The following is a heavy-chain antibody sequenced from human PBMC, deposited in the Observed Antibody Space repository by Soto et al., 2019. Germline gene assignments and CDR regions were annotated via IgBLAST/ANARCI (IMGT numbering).Heavy chain of an antibody. CDR1: GYTFTSYG. D-gene: IGHD5-18*01. V-gene: IGHV1-18*01. CDR3: ARIGGGTAMVTGAFDI. Sequence: QVQLVQSGAEVKKPGASVKVSCKASGYTFTSYGISWVRQAPGQGLEWMGWISAYNGNTNYAQKLQGRVTMTTDTSTSTADMELRSLRSDDTAVYYCARIGGGTAMVTGAFDIWGQGTMVTVSS. J-gene: IGHJ3*02. CDR2: ISAYNGNT.